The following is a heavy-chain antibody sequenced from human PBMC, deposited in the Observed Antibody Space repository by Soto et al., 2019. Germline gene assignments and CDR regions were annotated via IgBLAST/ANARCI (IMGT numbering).Heavy chain of an antibody. Sequence: QVQLVQSGPEVKKPGASVKVSCKTSGYTFINYGISWVRQAPGQGLEWMGWINPDNGNTNFAQRLQGRVTMTADRSTRTAYMELRSLRFDDTAMYYCARVGGAVVTAGYWGQGTLVTVSS. J-gene: IGHJ4*02. V-gene: IGHV1-18*01. CDR2: INPDNGNT. D-gene: IGHD1-26*01. CDR3: ARVGGAVVTAGY. CDR1: GYTFINYG.